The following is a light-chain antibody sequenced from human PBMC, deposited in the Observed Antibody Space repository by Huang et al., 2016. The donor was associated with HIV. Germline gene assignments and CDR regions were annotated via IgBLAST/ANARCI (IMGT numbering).Light chain of an antibody. Sequence: IVLTQSPDTLSLSPRERATLSCRASQTVTNNYLAWYQQRPGRAPRLLIYGAATRATGIPDRVSGSGSGTDFTLTISRLEPKDFVVYYCQQFGSSPPYSFGQGTKLEIK. J-gene: IGKJ2*03. CDR3: QQFGSSPPYS. V-gene: IGKV3-20*01. CDR2: GAA. CDR1: QTVTNNY.